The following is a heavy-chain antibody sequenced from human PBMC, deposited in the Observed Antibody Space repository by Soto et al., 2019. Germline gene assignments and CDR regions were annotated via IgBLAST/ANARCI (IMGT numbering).Heavy chain of an antibody. J-gene: IGHJ4*02. CDR3: ARGRPGAVAGRLAFDY. D-gene: IGHD6-19*01. V-gene: IGHV1-18*01. CDR2: ISAYNANT. Sequence: XSVKVSLNATGYTFTSYRISLVRHAPGQGLECMAWISAYNANTNYAKNLQGRLTMTTDTSTSTASIELRSPRSDDTAVYYCARGRPGAVAGRLAFDYWGQGTLVTVSS. CDR1: GYTFTSYR.